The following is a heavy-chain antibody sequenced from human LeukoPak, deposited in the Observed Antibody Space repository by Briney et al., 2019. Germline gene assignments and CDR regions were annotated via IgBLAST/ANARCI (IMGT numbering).Heavy chain of an antibody. V-gene: IGHV4-34*01. Sequence: SDTLSLTCAVYGGSVSGYYRTWIRQPPGKRLEWIGEVNHRGGTNYNPSVKSRVSMSIYTSKNQFSPRLSSVTAADTAVYYCANLGPYYYDSSRYEGFDIWGQGTMVTV. CDR3: ANLGPYYYDSSRYEGFDI. CDR2: VNHRGGT. CDR1: GGSVSGYY. D-gene: IGHD3-22*01. J-gene: IGHJ3*02.